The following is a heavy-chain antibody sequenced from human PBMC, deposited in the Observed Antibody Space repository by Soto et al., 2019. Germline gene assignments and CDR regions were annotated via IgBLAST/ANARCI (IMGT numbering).Heavy chain of an antibody. J-gene: IGHJ5*02. CDR2: ISKDGDWT. CDR3: TKAQYCSGGSCFLIES. V-gene: IGHV3-43D*04. CDR1: GFTFDDYA. Sequence: EVQLVESGGVVVHPGGSLRLSCAASGFTFDDYAMHWVRQVPGKGLEWVSIISKDGDWTHYADSVKGRFTISRDNNKNSLFLQMNGLRPEDTALYYCTKAQYCSGGSCFLIESWGLGTLVTVSS. D-gene: IGHD2-15*01.